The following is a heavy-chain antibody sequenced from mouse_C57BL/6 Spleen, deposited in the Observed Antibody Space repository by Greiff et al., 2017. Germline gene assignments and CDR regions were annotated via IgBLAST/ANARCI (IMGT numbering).Heavy chain of an antibody. Sequence: VQLQQSGAELVKPGASVKLSCTASGFNIKDYYMHWVKQRTEQGLEGIGRIDPEDGETKYAPKFPGKATITAGTSSNTAYLQLSSLTSEDTAVYYCARDGNHPWFAYWGQGTLVTVSA. D-gene: IGHD2-1*01. CDR2: IDPEDGET. CDR1: GFNIKDYY. J-gene: IGHJ3*01. CDR3: ARDGNHPWFAY. V-gene: IGHV14-2*01.